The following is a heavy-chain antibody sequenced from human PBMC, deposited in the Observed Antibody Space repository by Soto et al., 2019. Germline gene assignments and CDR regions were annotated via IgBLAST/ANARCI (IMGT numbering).Heavy chain of an antibody. D-gene: IGHD2-15*01. CDR1: GFTFSSYS. CDR2: ISSSSSTI. CDR3: ARDGGSSVIDDAFDI. V-gene: IGHV3-48*01. J-gene: IGHJ3*02. Sequence: GGSLRLSCAASGFTFSSYSMNWVRQAPGKGLEWVSYISSSSSTIYYGDSVKGRFTISRDNSKNSLYLQMNSLRAEDTAVYYCARDGGSSVIDDAFDIWGQGTMVTVS.